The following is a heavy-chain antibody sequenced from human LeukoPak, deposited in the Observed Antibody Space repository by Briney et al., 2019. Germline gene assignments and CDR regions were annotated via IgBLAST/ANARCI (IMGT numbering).Heavy chain of an antibody. CDR3: ARSPSGYWDFDY. Sequence: PGGSLRLSCAASGFTFSSYEMNWVRQAPGKGLEWVSYISSSGSTIYYADSVKGRFTISRDNAKNSLYLQMNSLRAEDTAVYYFARSPSGYWDFDYWGQGTLVTVSS. D-gene: IGHD6-13*01. V-gene: IGHV3-48*03. J-gene: IGHJ4*02. CDR2: ISSSGSTI. CDR1: GFTFSSYE.